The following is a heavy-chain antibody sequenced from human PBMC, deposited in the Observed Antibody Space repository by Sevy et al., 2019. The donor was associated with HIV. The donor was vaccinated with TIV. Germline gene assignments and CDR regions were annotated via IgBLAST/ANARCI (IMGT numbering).Heavy chain of an antibody. Sequence: GGSLRLSCAASGFTFRSYAMTWVRQAPGKGLEWVSSIDVGGIDTTFYAESVKGRFTISRDNFRNTVSLQMHSLEVDDTAVYYCSRDWVVPPVFYSDCWGQGTQVTVSS. V-gene: IGHV3-23*01. CDR1: GFTFRSYA. D-gene: IGHD6-6*01. J-gene: IGHJ4*02. CDR2: IDVGGIDTT. CDR3: SRDWVVPPVFYSDC.